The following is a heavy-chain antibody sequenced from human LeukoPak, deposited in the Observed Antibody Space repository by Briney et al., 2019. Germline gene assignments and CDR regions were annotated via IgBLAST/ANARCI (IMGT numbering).Heavy chain of an antibody. CDR2: ISYDGNKK. J-gene: IGHJ3*02. CDR1: GFTLRSYA. Sequence: PGRSLRLSCVASGFTLRSYAMHWVRQAPGKGLEWVAVISYDGNKKYYADSVKGRFTISRDNSKNTLYLQMNSLRAEDTAVYYCARESEAFDIWGQGTMVTVSS. V-gene: IGHV3-30-3*01. CDR3: ARESEAFDI.